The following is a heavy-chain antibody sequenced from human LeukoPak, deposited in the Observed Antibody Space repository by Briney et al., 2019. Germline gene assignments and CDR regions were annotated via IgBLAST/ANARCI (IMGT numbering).Heavy chain of an antibody. CDR3: ARDYAARGLNHYYYYMHV. D-gene: IGHD3-10*01. CDR1: GGSFSGYY. Sequence: SETLSLTCAVYGGSFSGYYWSWIRQPPGKGLEWIGEINHSGSTNYNPSLKSRVTLSLDASKNHFSLNLSSVTAADTAVYYCARDYAARGLNHYYYYMHVWGKGTTVTISS. CDR2: INHSGST. J-gene: IGHJ6*03. V-gene: IGHV4-34*01.